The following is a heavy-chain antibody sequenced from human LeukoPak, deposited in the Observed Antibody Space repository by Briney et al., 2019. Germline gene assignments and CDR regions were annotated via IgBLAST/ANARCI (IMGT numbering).Heavy chain of an antibody. CDR1: GGSISSYY. D-gene: IGHD6-6*01. J-gene: IGHJ3*02. Sequence: SETLSLTCTVSGGSISSYYWSWIRQPPGKGLEWLGYIYYSGSTNYNPSLKSRVTISVDTSKNQFSLKLSSVTAADTAVYYCARRQYSSSSYDAFDIWGQGTMVTVSS. V-gene: IGHV4-59*01. CDR3: ARRQYSSSSYDAFDI. CDR2: IYYSGST.